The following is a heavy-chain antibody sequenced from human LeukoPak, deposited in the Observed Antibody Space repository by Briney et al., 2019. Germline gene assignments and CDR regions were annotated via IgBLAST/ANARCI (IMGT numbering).Heavy chain of an antibody. J-gene: IGHJ4*02. D-gene: IGHD4-17*01. CDR1: GFTFSSYA. CDR3: AKDCYYGDHGYFDY. CDR2: ISSNGGST. V-gene: IGHV3-64*01. Sequence: GGSLRLSCAASGFTFSSYAMHWVRQAPGKGLEYVSAISSNGGSTYYANSVKGRFTISRDNSKNTLYLQMNSLTAEDRAVYYCAKDCYYGDHGYFDYWGQGTLVTVSS.